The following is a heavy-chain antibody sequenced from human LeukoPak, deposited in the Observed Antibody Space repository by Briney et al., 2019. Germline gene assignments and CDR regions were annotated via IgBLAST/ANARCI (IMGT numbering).Heavy chain of an antibody. CDR3: ARDRMGTVMVPIDY. D-gene: IGHD5-18*01. CDR2: IYSNGST. V-gene: IGHV4-59*12. Sequence: KPSETLSLTCSVSGGSISSYYWSWIRQPPGKGLECIGFIYSNGSTHYNPSLKSRVTMSVDTSKNQFSLKLRSVTAADTAVYYCARDRMGTVMVPIDYWGQGTLVTVSS. J-gene: IGHJ4*02. CDR1: GGSISSYY.